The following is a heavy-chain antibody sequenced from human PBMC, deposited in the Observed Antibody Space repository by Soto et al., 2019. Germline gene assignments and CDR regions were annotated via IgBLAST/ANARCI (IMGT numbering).Heavy chain of an antibody. D-gene: IGHD6-6*01. CDR2: ISYDGSNK. CDR3: ARDLVYSSSSARGY. CDR1: GFTFSSYA. J-gene: IGHJ4*02. V-gene: IGHV3-30-3*01. Sequence: VGSLRLSCAASGFTFSSYAMHWVRQAPGKGLEWVAVISYDGSNKYYADSVKGRFTISRDNSKNTLYLQMNSLRAEDTAVYYCARDLVYSSSSARGYWGQGTLVTVSS.